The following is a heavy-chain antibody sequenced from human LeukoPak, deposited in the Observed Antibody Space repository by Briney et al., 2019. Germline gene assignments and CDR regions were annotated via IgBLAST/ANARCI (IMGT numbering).Heavy chain of an antibody. V-gene: IGHV3-15*01. D-gene: IGHD3-22*01. Sequence: PGGSLRLSCAASGFTFSNAWMSWVRQAPGKGLEWVGRIKSKTDGGTTGYAAPVKGRFTISRDDSKNTLYLQMNSLKTEDTAVYYCTTGEGFNYYDSSGYWRDWGQGTLVTVSS. J-gene: IGHJ4*02. CDR2: IKSKTDGGTT. CDR3: TTGEGFNYYDSSGYWRD. CDR1: GFTFSNAW.